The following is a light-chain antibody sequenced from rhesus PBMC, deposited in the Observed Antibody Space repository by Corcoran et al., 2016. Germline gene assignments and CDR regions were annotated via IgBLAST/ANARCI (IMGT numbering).Light chain of an antibody. J-gene: IGKJ2*01. V-gene: IGKV4-1*01. CDR1: QSLLYSSNNKNY. CDR2: WAF. Sequence: DIVMTQSPDSLAVSLGERVTINCKSSQSLLYSSNNKNYLAWYQQKPGQAPKLFIYWAFTRESGVPNRVSGSGSGTDFTLTISGLQAEDVAVYYCQQYYSSPYSFGQGTKVEIK. CDR3: QQYYSSPYS.